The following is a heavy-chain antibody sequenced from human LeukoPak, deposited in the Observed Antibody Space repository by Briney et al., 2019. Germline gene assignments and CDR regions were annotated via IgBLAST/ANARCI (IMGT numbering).Heavy chain of an antibody. CDR1: GFSLSTSGMF. D-gene: IGHD3-10*01. J-gene: IGHJ2*01. Sequence: SGPPLVNPTQTLTLTCTFSGFSLSTSGMFVSWIRQPPGKALEWLARIDWDDDKYYSTSLKTRLTISKDTSKNQVVLTMTNMDPVDTATYYCAREFRGDWYFDLWGRGTLVTVSS. V-gene: IGHV2-70*11. CDR3: AREFRGDWYFDL. CDR2: IDWDDDK.